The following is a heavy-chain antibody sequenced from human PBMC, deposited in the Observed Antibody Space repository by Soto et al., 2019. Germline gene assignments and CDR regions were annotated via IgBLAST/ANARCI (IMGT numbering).Heavy chain of an antibody. CDR3: AKEPRSTHDFWSGYYFDY. CDR2: ISGSGGST. D-gene: IGHD3-3*01. Sequence: EVQLLESGGGLVQPGGSLRLSCAASGFTFSSYAMSWVRQAPGKGLEWVSAISGSGGSTYYADSVKGRFTISRDNSKNTLYLQMNSLRAEDTAVYYCAKEPRSTHDFWSGYYFDYWGQGTLVTVSS. V-gene: IGHV3-23*01. J-gene: IGHJ4*02. CDR1: GFTFSSYA.